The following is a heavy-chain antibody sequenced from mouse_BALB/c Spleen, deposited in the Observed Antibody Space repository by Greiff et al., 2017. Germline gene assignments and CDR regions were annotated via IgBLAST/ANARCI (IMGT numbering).Heavy chain of an antibody. CDR1: GFTFSSYG. D-gene: IGHD2-1*01. CDR3: ARNYYGNYKGFAY. J-gene: IGHJ3*01. Sequence: EVKLQESGGGLVQPGGSLKLSCAASGFTFSSYGMSWVRQTPDKRLELVATINSNGGSTYYPDSVKGRFTISRDNAKNTLFLQMTSLRSEDTAMYYCARNYYGNYKGFAYWGQGTLVTVSA. V-gene: IGHV5-6-3*01. CDR2: INSNGGST.